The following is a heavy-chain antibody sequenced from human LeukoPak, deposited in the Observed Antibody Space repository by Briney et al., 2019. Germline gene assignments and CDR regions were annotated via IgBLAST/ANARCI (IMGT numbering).Heavy chain of an antibody. V-gene: IGHV3-30*01. Sequence: GGSLRLSCAAYGFTFSSYAIHWVRQAPGKGLEWVAVISHDGGTTYDADSVKGRFTISRDNSKNTLYLQMNSLRPEDTAVYYCARVYCGAGNCYPIQYNWFDPWGQGTLVTVSS. CDR2: ISHDGGTT. CDR1: GFTFSSYA. D-gene: IGHD2-15*01. J-gene: IGHJ5*02. CDR3: ARVYCGAGNCYPIQYNWFDP.